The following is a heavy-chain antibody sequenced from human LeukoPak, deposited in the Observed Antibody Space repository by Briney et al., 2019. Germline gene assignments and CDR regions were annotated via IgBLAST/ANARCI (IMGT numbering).Heavy chain of an antibody. CDR2: MSASGST. D-gene: IGHD3-9*01. Sequence: PSETLSLTCTVSGDSIRGFYWSWIRQPAGKGLEWIGRMSASGSTNYNPSLKSRVTMSVDTSKNQFSLKLSSVTAADTAVYYCARDSDSYYDILTASYYYGMDVWGQGTTVTVSS. J-gene: IGHJ6*02. V-gene: IGHV4-4*07. CDR1: GDSIRGFY. CDR3: ARDSDSYYDILTASYYYGMDV.